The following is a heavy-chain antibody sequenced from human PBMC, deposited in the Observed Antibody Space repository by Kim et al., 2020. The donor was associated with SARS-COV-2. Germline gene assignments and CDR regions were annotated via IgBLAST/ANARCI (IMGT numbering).Heavy chain of an antibody. Sequence: ADSVKGRFTISRDNSKNTLYLQMNSLRAEDTAVYYCAKENYYGSGTHLGYWGQGTLVTVSS. D-gene: IGHD3-10*01. CDR3: AKENYYGSGTHLGY. J-gene: IGHJ4*02. V-gene: IGHV3-23*01.